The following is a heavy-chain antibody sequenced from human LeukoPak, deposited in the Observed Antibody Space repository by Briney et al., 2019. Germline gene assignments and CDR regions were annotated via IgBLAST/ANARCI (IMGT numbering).Heavy chain of an antibody. CDR2: IYYSGST. CDR1: GGSISSYY. CDR3: ARQGYGDYPVDY. Sequence: SETLSLTCTVSGGSISSYYWSWIRQPPGKGLEWIGYIYYSGSTKYNPSLKSRVTMSVDTSKNQFSLKLSSVTAADTAVYYCARQGYGDYPVDYWGQGTLVTVSS. D-gene: IGHD4-17*01. V-gene: IGHV4-59*01. J-gene: IGHJ4*02.